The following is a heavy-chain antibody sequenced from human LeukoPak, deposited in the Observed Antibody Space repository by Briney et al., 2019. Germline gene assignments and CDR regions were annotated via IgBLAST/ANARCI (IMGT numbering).Heavy chain of an antibody. V-gene: IGHV3-23*01. CDR3: AKSVFHIMTDYYFALDV. Sequence: QPGGSLRLSCAASGFTFSSYAMSWVRQAPGKGLEWVSTVSSGDGTTYYADSVKGRFTISRDNSQHTLYLQVSSLRAEDTAVYFCAKSVFHIMTDYYFALDVWGQGTTVTVSS. CDR1: GFTFSSYA. D-gene: IGHD3-9*01. J-gene: IGHJ6*02. CDR2: VSSGDGTT.